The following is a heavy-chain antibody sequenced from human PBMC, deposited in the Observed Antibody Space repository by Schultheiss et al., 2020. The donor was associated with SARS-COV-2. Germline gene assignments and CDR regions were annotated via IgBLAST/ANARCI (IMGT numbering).Heavy chain of an antibody. J-gene: IGHJ6*02. CDR3: ARDRGSYYYYGMDV. Sequence: VKVSCKASGGTFSSYAISWVRQAPGQGLEWMGGIIPIFGTANYAQKFQGRVTITADESTSTAYMELSSLRSEDTAVYYCARDRGSYYYYGMDVWGQGTTVTVSS. CDR2: IIPIFGTA. D-gene: IGHD1-26*01. CDR1: GGTFSSYA. V-gene: IGHV1-69*01.